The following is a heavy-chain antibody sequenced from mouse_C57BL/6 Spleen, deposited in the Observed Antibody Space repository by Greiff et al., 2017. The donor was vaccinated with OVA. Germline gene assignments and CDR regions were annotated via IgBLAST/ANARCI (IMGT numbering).Heavy chain of an antibody. CDR3: ARPYYYGSSNWYFDV. Sequence: QVQLQQPGAELVMPGASVKLSCKASGYTFTSYWMHWVKQRPGQGLEWIGEIDPSDSYTNYNQKFKGQSTLTVDKSSSPVFMQLSSLTSADSAVYYSARPYYYGSSNWYFDVWGTGTTVTVSS. CDR2: IDPSDSYT. V-gene: IGHV1-69*01. CDR1: GYTFTSYW. J-gene: IGHJ1*03. D-gene: IGHD1-1*01.